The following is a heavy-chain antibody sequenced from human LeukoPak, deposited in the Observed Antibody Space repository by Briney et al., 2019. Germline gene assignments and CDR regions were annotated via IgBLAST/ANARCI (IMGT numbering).Heavy chain of an antibody. Sequence: GRSLRLSCEASGFTFDDYGMHWVRQAPGKGLEWVSSISWNSASVGYVDSVKGRFTISRDNAKKTLYLQMNSLRPEDTALYYCAKDYGYSSSWYDYWGQGTLVTVSS. D-gene: IGHD6-13*01. V-gene: IGHV3-9*01. J-gene: IGHJ4*02. CDR2: ISWNSASV. CDR1: GFTFDDYG. CDR3: AKDYGYSSSWYDY.